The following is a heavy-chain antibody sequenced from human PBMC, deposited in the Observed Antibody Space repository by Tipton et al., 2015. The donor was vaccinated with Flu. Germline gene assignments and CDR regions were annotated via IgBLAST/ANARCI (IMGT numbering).Heavy chain of an antibody. V-gene: IGHV3-9*01. CDR1: GFTFDDYA. CDR3: ARDATKGSYYDILTGYSIAHFDY. J-gene: IGHJ4*02. CDR2: ISWNSGSI. Sequence: RSLRLSCAASGFTFDDYAMHWVRQAPGKGLEWVSGISWNSGSIGYADSVKGRFTISRDNAKNSLYLQMNSLRAEDTAVYYCARDATKGSYYDILTGYSIAHFDYWGQGTLVTVSS. D-gene: IGHD3-9*01.